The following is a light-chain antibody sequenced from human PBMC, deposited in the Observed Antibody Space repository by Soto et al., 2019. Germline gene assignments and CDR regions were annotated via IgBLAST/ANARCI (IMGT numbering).Light chain of an antibody. CDR2: GAS. CDR3: QQYNNWPIT. Sequence: EIVLTQSPGTLSLSPGERATLSCRASQSVSSNLAWYQQKPGQAPRLLIYGASTRATGIPAMFSGSGSGTEFTLTISSLQSEDFAVYYCQQYNNWPITFGQGTRLEIK. V-gene: IGKV3-15*01. J-gene: IGKJ5*01. CDR1: QSVSSN.